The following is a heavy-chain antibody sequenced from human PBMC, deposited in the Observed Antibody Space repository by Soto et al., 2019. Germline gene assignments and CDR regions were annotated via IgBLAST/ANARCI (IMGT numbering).Heavy chain of an antibody. Sequence: GASVKVSCKASGYTFTGYYMHWVRQAPGQGLEWMGWINPNSGGTNYAQKFQGWVTMTRDTSISTAYMELSRLRSDDTAVYYCAISTWNNYYYYYGMDVWGQGTTVIVSS. V-gene: IGHV1-2*04. CDR1: GYTFTGYY. D-gene: IGHD1-1*01. CDR3: AISTWNNYYYYYGMDV. J-gene: IGHJ6*02. CDR2: INPNSGGT.